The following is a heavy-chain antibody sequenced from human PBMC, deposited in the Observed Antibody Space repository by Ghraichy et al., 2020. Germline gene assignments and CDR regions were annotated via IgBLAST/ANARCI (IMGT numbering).Heavy chain of an antibody. Sequence: SETLSLTCAVYGGSFSDYYWTWIRQPPGKGLQWIGEITHRGSTNYNPSLKSRVTISLDTSRNKFSLKLNSVTAADTAVYYCASTSYDILTGYEPLDTWGQGTLVTVSS. V-gene: IGHV4-34*01. CDR3: ASTSYDILTGYEPLDT. CDR1: GGSFSDYY. J-gene: IGHJ5*02. D-gene: IGHD3-9*01. CDR2: ITHRGST.